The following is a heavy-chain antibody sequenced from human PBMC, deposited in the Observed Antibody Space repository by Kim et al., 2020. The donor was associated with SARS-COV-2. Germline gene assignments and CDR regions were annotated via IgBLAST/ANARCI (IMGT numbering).Heavy chain of an antibody. V-gene: IGHV3-23*01. Sequence: GGSLRLYCAASGFTFGSYAMNWVRQIPGKGLEWVSIISGSGASTYYADSVKGRFTISRDNSKNTLYLQMNSLRAEDTAVYYCGSLGYCSTISCRQNGMDVWGQGTTVTVSS. CDR3: GSLGYCSTISCRQNGMDV. CDR1: GFTFGSYA. CDR2: ISGSGAST. D-gene: IGHD2-2*01. J-gene: IGHJ6*02.